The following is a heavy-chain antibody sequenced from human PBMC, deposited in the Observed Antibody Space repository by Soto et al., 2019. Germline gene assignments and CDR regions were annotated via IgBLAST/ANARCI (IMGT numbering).Heavy chain of an antibody. V-gene: IGHV4-61*01. CDR2: IYYTGST. D-gene: IGHD2-8*01. Sequence: SETLSLTCTASGDAVSSGSYYWSWIRQPPGKGLDWIGNIYYTGSTNYNPSFKSRVTISVDVSQNQFSLRLRSLTAAETAVYFCARGPIELGATWFDPSGQGTLVTVSS. J-gene: IGHJ5*02. CDR3: ARGPIELGATWFDP. CDR1: GDAVSSGSYY.